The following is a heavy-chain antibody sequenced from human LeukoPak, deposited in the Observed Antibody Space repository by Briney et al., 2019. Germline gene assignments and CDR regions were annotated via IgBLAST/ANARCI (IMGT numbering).Heavy chain of an antibody. J-gene: IGHJ3*02. V-gene: IGHV3-43*02. CDR1: GFTFDDYA. Sequence: PGGSLRPSCAASGFTFDDYAMHWVRQAPGKGLEWVSLISGDGGSTYYADSVKGRFTISRDNSKNSLYLQMNSLRTEGTALYYCAKDVGGNAPRAFDIWGQGTMVTVSS. CDR2: ISGDGGST. CDR3: AKDVGGNAPRAFDI. D-gene: IGHD4-23*01.